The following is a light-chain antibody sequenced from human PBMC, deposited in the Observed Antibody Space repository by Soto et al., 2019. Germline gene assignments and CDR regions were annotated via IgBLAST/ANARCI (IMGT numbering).Light chain of an antibody. J-gene: IGLJ2*01. CDR3: TSYAGSSLV. CDR1: SSDVGGYNY. CDR2: EVT. Sequence: QSALTQPPSASASPGQSVTISCTGTSSDVGGYNYVSWYQQHPGKAPKLMIYEVTQRPSGVPDRFSGSKSGNTASLTVSGLQAEEEADYYCTSYAGSSLVFGGGTKLTVL. V-gene: IGLV2-8*01.